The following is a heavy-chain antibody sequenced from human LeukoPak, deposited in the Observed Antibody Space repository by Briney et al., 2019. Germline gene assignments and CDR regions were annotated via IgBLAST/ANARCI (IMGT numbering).Heavy chain of an antibody. J-gene: IGHJ4*02. CDR2: ISSSSSYI. CDR3: ARDRGISSGWYAYYFDC. V-gene: IGHV3-21*01. CDR1: GFTFSSYS. D-gene: IGHD6-19*01. Sequence: GGFLRLPCAASGFTFSSYSMNWVRQAPGKGLEWVSSISSSSSYIYYADSVKGRFTISRDNAKNSLYLQMNSLRAEDTAVYYCARDRGISSGWYAYYFDCWGQGTLVTVSS.